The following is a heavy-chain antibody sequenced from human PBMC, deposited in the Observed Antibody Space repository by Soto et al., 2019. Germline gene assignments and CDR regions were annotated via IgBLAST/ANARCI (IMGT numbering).Heavy chain of an antibody. CDR2: IYYSGST. D-gene: IGHD6-6*01. Sequence: SETLSLTCTVSGGSISSGGYYWSWIRQHPGKGLEWIGYIYYSGSTYYNPSLKSRVTISVDTSKNQFSLKLSSVTAADTAVYYGARVRFSGIAARRGDWFDPWGQGTLVTVSS. CDR1: GGSISSGGYY. CDR3: ARVRFSGIAARRGDWFDP. J-gene: IGHJ5*02. V-gene: IGHV4-31*03.